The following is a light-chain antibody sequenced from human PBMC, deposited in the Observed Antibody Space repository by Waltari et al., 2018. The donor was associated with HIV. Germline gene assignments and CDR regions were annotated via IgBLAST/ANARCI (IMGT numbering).Light chain of an antibody. Sequence: DNQMTQTPFSLSASVGERVTITGRRSQSIRSYLNWYKQQPGKTHKLLIYASSTLQSGVPSRFSGSGSGTDVTLTISSLQLDDFATYYCQQSYNVPNTFGQGTRLEIK. CDR3: QQSYNVPNT. CDR1: QSIRSY. V-gene: IGKV1-39*01. J-gene: IGKJ5*01. CDR2: ASS.